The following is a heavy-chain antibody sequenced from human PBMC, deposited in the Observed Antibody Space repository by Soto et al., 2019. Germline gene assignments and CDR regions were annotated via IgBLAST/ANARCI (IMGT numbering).Heavy chain of an antibody. D-gene: IGHD3-3*01. CDR2: ISYDGSNK. CDR1: GFTFSSYA. Sequence: PGGSLRLSCAASGFTFSSYAMHWVRQAPGKGLEWVAVISYDGSNKYYADSVKGRFTISRDNSKNTLYLQMNSLRAEDTAVYYCARDNDFWSGKQPDYWGQGTLVTVSS. V-gene: IGHV3-30-3*01. CDR3: ARDNDFWSGKQPDY. J-gene: IGHJ4*02.